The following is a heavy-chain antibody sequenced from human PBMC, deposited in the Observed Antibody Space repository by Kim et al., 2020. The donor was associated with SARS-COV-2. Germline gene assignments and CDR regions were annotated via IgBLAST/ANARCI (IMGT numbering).Heavy chain of an antibody. CDR1: GASFTDYQ. D-gene: IGHD3-3*01. V-gene: IGHV4-34*01. CDR3: ARVGTSTIPNSFYI. Sequence: SETLSLTCAVYGASFTDYQWSWIRQPPGKGLEWIGEINHRGGTNYNVSLKSRVTISVDTSKNQFSLKLTSVTAADTAVYYCARVGTSTIPNSFYIWGQGTTVTVSS. CDR2: INHRGGT. J-gene: IGHJ3*02.